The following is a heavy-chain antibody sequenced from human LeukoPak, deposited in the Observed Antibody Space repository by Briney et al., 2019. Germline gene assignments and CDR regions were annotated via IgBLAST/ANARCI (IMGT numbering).Heavy chain of an antibody. Sequence: GASVKVTCKASGGTFSTFGISWVRQAPGQGLEWMGGIIPMSGTVNNAQKFQGRVTITADKSTSTAYMELSSLRSEDTAVYYCARDNSVEDTAWWFDPWGQGTLVTVSS. CDR2: IIPMSGTV. CDR1: GGTFSTFG. J-gene: IGHJ5*02. D-gene: IGHD4-23*01. V-gene: IGHV1-69*06. CDR3: ARDNSVEDTAWWFDP.